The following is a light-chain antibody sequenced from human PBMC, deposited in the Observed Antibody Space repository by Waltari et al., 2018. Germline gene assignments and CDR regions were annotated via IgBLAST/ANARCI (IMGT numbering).Light chain of an antibody. V-gene: IGKV1-5*03. CDR3: QQYYGLWT. J-gene: IGKJ1*01. CDR1: QSIDSW. Sequence: DIQMTQSPSTLSASVGDRVTTTCRASQSIDSWLAWYQQKPGKAPKLLIYKASSLETGVPSRFSGSGSGTEFTLTINSLQPDDFATYYCQQYYGLWTFGQGTKVEIK. CDR2: KAS.